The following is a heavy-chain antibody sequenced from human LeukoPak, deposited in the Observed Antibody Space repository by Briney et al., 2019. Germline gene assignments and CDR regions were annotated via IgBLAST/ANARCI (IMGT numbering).Heavy chain of an antibody. J-gene: IGHJ4*02. Sequence: GGSLRLSCAASGFTFSSYWMSWVRQAPGKGLEWVANIKQDGSEKYYVDSVKGRFTISRDNAKNSLYLQMNSLRAEDTAVYYCARDSPQYFGWLFNDYWGQGTLVTVSS. CDR2: IKQDGSEK. CDR3: ARDSPQYFGWLFNDY. V-gene: IGHV3-7*04. D-gene: IGHD3-9*01. CDR1: GFTFSSYW.